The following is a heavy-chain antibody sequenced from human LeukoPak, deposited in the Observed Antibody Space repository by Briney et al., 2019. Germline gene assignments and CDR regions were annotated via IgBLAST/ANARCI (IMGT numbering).Heavy chain of an antibody. CDR3: AREVRIAAAGTSWYFDL. J-gene: IGHJ2*01. Sequence: GGSLRLSCAASGFTFSSYGMHWVRQAPGKGLEWVAVISYDGSNKYYADSVKGRFTISRDNSKNTLYLQMNSLRAEDTAVYYCAREVRIAAAGTSWYFDLWGRGTLVTVSS. CDR2: ISYDGSNK. CDR1: GFTFSSYG. D-gene: IGHD6-13*01. V-gene: IGHV3-30*03.